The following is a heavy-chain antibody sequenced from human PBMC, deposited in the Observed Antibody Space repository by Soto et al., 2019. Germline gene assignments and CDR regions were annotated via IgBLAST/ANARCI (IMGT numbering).Heavy chain of an antibody. Sequence: PGGSLRLSCAASGFTFSSYGMHWVRQAPGKGLEWVAVIWYVGSNKYYADSVKGRFTISRDNSKNTLYLQMNSLRAEDTAVYYCARDLGFGELYAFDIWGQGTMVTVSS. CDR2: IWYVGSNK. J-gene: IGHJ3*02. V-gene: IGHV3-33*01. CDR1: GFTFSSYG. D-gene: IGHD3-10*01. CDR3: ARDLGFGELYAFDI.